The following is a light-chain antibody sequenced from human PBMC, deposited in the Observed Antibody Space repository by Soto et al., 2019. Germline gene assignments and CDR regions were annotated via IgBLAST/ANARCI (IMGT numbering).Light chain of an antibody. V-gene: IGLV2-14*03. Sequence: QLVLTQPASVSGSPGQSITISCTGTSCDVGGYNYVSWYQQHPGKAPKLMIYDVSDRPSGVSNRFSGSKSGNTASLTISGLQAEDEADYYCSSYTSSSTPVFGGGTKLTVL. CDR2: DVS. J-gene: IGLJ3*02. CDR1: SCDVGGYNY. CDR3: SSYTSSSTPV.